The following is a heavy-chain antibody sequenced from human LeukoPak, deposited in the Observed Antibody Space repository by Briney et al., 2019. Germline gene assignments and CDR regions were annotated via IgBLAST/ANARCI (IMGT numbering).Heavy chain of an antibody. CDR2: TSSSGSTI. CDR3: ARSVRIAAAGTGDY. V-gene: IGHV3-48*03. CDR1: GFTFSSYE. J-gene: IGHJ4*02. Sequence: GGSLRLSCAASGFTFSSYEMNWVRQAPGKGLEWVSYTSSSGSTIYYADSVKGRFTISRDNAKNSLYLQMNSLRAEDTAVYYCARSVRIAAAGTGDYWGQGTLVTVSS. D-gene: IGHD6-13*01.